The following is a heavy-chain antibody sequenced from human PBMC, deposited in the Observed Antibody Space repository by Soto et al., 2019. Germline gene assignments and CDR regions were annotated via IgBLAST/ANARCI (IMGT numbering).Heavy chain of an antibody. CDR1: GGTFSSYA. Sequence: SVKVSCKASGGTFSSYAISWVRQAPGQGLEWMGGIIPIFGTANYAQKFQGRVTITADESTSTAYMELSSLRSEDTAVYYCARDISEYSYGFNYSYGMDVGGQGTRSPSP. CDR2: IIPIFGTA. J-gene: IGHJ6*02. CDR3: ARDISEYSYGFNYSYGMDV. D-gene: IGHD5-18*01. V-gene: IGHV1-69*13.